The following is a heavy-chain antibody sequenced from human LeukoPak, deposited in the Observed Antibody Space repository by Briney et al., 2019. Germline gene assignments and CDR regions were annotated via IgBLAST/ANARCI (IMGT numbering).Heavy chain of an antibody. V-gene: IGHV4-39*07. CDR2: IYYSGST. J-gene: IGHJ3*02. CDR3: ARRGIITMIANTGAFDI. Sequence: PSETLSLTCTVSGGSISSSSYYWGWIRQPPGKGLEWIGSIYYSGSTNYNPSLKSRVTISVDTSKNQFSLKLSSVTAADTAVYYCARRGIITMIANTGAFDIWGQGTMVTVSS. D-gene: IGHD3-22*01. CDR1: GGSISSSSYY.